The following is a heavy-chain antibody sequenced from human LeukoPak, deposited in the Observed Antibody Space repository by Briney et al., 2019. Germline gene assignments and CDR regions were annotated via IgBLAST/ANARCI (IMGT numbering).Heavy chain of an antibody. D-gene: IGHD2-21*02. CDR2: IYYSGST. J-gene: IGHJ3*02. CDR3: ARDETAYCGGDCYPWAFDI. CDR1: GSSISSYY. V-gene: IGHV4-59*01. Sequence: PSETLSLTCTVSGSSISSYYWSWIRQPPGKGLEWIGYIYYSGSTNYNPSLKSRVTISVDTSKNQFSLKLSSVTAADTAVYYCARDETAYCGGDCYPWAFDIWGQGTMVTVSS.